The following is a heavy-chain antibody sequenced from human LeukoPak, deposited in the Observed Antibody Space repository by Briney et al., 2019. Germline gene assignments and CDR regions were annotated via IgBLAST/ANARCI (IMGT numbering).Heavy chain of an antibody. V-gene: IGHV3-53*01. CDR2: IHSDGST. Sequence: GGSLRLSCAASGFTFSSYSMHWVRQAPGKGLEWVSVIHSDGSTQYADSVKGRFTIHRDSSKNTLYLQMNSLRGEDTAVYYCARDPCSGRSCYDYWGQGTLVTISS. CDR1: GFTFSSYS. D-gene: IGHD2-15*01. CDR3: ARDPCSGRSCYDY. J-gene: IGHJ4*02.